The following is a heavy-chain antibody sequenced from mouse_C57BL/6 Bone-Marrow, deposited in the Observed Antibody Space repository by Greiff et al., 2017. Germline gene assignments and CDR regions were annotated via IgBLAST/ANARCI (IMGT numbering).Heavy chain of an antibody. J-gene: IGHJ2*01. D-gene: IGHD4-1*01. Sequence: VKLMESGPELVKPGASVKISCKASGYAFSSSWMNWVKQRPGKGLEWIGRIYPGDGDTNYNGKFKGKATLTADKSSSTAYMQLSSLTSEDSAVYFCARGENWDGFDYWGQGTTLTVSS. CDR3: ARGENWDGFDY. CDR2: IYPGDGDT. CDR1: GYAFSSSW. V-gene: IGHV1-82*01.